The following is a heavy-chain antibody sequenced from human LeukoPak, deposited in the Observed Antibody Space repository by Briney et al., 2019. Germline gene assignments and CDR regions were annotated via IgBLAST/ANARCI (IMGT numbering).Heavy chain of an antibody. CDR3: AGQRRVTGPNWFGP. V-gene: IGHV4-39*01. CDR2: IYYSGNT. D-gene: IGHD2-8*01. Sequence: PSETLSLTCTVSGGSISSSHYYWGWVRQPPGKGLEWIGSIYYSGNTYYNPSLKSRVTMSVDTSMNQFSLELNSVTAADTAVYYCAGQRRVTGPNWFGPWGQGTLVTVSS. CDR1: GGSISSSHYY. J-gene: IGHJ5*02.